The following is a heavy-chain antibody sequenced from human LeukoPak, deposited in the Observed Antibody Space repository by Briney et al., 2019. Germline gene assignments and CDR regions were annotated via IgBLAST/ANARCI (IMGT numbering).Heavy chain of an antibody. Sequence: GGSLRLSCAASGFTFSTYRMNWVRQAPGRGLEWVSCISGSSSNILYADSVKGRFTISRDNAENALYLQMDSLRAEDTAVYYCARDWSGAYGMDVWGQGTTVTVSS. CDR1: GFTFSTYR. CDR2: ISGSSSNI. CDR3: ARDWSGAYGMDV. D-gene: IGHD3-10*01. V-gene: IGHV3-21*01. J-gene: IGHJ6*02.